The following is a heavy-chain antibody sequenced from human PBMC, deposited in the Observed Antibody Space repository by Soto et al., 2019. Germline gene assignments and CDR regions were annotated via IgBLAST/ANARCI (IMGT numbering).Heavy chain of an antibody. V-gene: IGHV3-66*01. CDR1: GFTVSSNY. J-gene: IGHJ6*03. CDR3: ARDTREGYSSSKNGYYYYYMDV. D-gene: IGHD6-13*01. CDR2: IYSGGST. Sequence: GGSLRLSCAASGFTVSSNYMSWVRQAPGKGLEWVSVIYSGGSTYYADSVKGRFTISRDNSKNTLYLQMNSLRAEDTAVYYCARDTREGYSSSKNGYYYYYMDVWGKGTTVTVSS.